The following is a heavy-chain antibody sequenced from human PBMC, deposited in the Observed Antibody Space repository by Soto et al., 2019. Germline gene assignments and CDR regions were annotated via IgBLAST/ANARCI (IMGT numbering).Heavy chain of an antibody. D-gene: IGHD2-15*01. J-gene: IGHJ4*02. Sequence: QVQLVESGGGVVQPGRSLRLSCAASGFTFSSYGIHWVRQAPGKGLEWVAVISYDGSNKYDADSVKGRFTISRDNSKNTLYLQMNSLRAEATAVYYCAKGAYAVVAASYFDYWGQGTLVTVSS. V-gene: IGHV3-30*18. CDR1: GFTFSSYG. CDR3: AKGAYAVVAASYFDY. CDR2: ISYDGSNK.